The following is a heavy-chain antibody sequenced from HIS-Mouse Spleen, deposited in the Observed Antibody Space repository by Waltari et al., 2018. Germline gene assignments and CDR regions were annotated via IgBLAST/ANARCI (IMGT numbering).Heavy chain of an antibody. CDR2: ISYDGSNK. D-gene: IGHD5-12*01. Sequence: QVQLVESGGGVVQPGRSLRLSCAASGFTFSSYGMHWVRQAPGKGLEWVAVISYDGSNKCYADSVKGRFTISRDNSKNTLYLQMNSLRAEDTAVYYCAKAWYSGYDYWGQGTLVTVSS. CDR3: AKAWYSGYDY. V-gene: IGHV3-30*18. J-gene: IGHJ4*02. CDR1: GFTFSSYG.